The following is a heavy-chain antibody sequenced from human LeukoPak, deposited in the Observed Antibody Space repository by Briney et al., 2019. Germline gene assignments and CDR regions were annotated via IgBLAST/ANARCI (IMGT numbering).Heavy chain of an antibody. CDR1: GFTFSSYA. Sequence: GGSLRLSCAASGFTFSSYAMSWVRQAPGKGLEWVSTISSSGDTTYYADSVKGRFTISRDNSKTTLYGQMNSLRVEDTAIYYCAKGDRVAAAAMVDYWGQGTLVTVSS. CDR3: AKGDRVAAAAMVDY. CDR2: ISSSGDTT. D-gene: IGHD6-13*01. J-gene: IGHJ4*02. V-gene: IGHV3-23*01.